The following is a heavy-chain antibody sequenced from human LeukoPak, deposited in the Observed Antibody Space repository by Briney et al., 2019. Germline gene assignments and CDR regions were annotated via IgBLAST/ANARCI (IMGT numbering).Heavy chain of an antibody. CDR3: ARDSYSVVGKYDSSGYYGDS. CDR1: GFTFSSYA. D-gene: IGHD3-22*01. V-gene: IGHV3-30*04. Sequence: GRSLRLSRAASGFTFSSYAMHWVRQAPGKGLEWVATISYDGSVQYYPDSVKGRFTISRDNSKNTLYLQMNSLRPEDTAVYYCARDSYSVVGKYDSSGYYGDSWGQGTLVTVSS. CDR2: ISYDGSVQ. J-gene: IGHJ4*02.